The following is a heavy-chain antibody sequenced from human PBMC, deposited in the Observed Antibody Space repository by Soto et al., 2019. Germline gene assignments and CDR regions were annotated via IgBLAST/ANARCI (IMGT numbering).Heavy chain of an antibody. D-gene: IGHD3-22*01. CDR3: ARASSSAYYRILDY. CDR1: GFTFSSYW. CDR2: ISSDDSST. J-gene: IGHJ4*02. Sequence: EVQLVESGGGLVQPGGSLRLSCAASGFTFSSYWMHWVRQAPGKGLVWVSRISSDDSSTHYADSVKGRFTISRDNAKNTLYLQMNSLRAEDTAVYYCARASSSAYYRILDYWGQGTLVTVSS. V-gene: IGHV3-74*01.